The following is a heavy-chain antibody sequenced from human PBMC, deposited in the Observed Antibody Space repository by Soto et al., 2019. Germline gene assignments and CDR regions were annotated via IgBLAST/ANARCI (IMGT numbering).Heavy chain of an antibody. CDR2: ISSSSGYI. Sequence: GGSLRLSCAASGFTFSSYSMNWVRQAPGKGLEWVSSISSSSGYIYYADSVKGRFTISRDNAKNSLYLQMNSLRAEDTAVYYCACLMVRNYYGMDVWGQGTTVTVSS. V-gene: IGHV3-21*01. CDR1: GFTFSSYS. CDR3: ACLMVRNYYGMDV. D-gene: IGHD2-8*01. J-gene: IGHJ6*02.